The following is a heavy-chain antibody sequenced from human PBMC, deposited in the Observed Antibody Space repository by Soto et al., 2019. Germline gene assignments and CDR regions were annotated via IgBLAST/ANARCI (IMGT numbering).Heavy chain of an antibody. V-gene: IGHV3-30-3*01. CDR1: GFTFSSYA. CDR2: ISYDGSNK. CDR3: ARDLYSYGYVGYY. J-gene: IGHJ4*02. D-gene: IGHD5-18*01. Sequence: QVQLVESGGGVVQPGRSLRLSCAASGFTFSSYAMHWVRQAPGKGLEWVAVISYDGSNKYYADSVKGRFTISRDNSKNTLYLEMNSRRAEDTAVYYCARDLYSYGYVGYYWGQGTLVTVSS.